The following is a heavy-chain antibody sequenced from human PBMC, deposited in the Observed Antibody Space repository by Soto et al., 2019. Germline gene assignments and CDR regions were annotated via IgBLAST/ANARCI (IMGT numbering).Heavy chain of an antibody. Sequence: SETLSLTCTVSGGSISSGGYYWSWIRQHPGKGLEWIGYIYYSGSTYYNPSLKSRVTISVDTSKNQFSLKLSSVTAADTAVYYCARDQRTIFGDNAYGMDVWGQGTTVTVS. V-gene: IGHV4-31*03. J-gene: IGHJ6*02. CDR2: IYYSGST. CDR3: ARDQRTIFGDNAYGMDV. D-gene: IGHD3-3*01. CDR1: GGSISSGGYY.